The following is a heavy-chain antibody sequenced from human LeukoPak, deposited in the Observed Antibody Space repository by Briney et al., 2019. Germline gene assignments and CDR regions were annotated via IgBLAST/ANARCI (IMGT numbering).Heavy chain of an antibody. D-gene: IGHD1-20*01. V-gene: IGHV3-23*01. CDR2: ISGSGGST. J-gene: IGHJ4*02. CDR3: ASWGITGTDGFDY. Sequence: GGSLRLSCAASGFTFSSYAMSWVRQAPGKGLEWVSAISGSGGSTYYADSVKGRFTISRDNSKNTLYLQMNSLKTEDTAVYYCASWGITGTDGFDYWGQGTLVTVSS. CDR1: GFTFSSYA.